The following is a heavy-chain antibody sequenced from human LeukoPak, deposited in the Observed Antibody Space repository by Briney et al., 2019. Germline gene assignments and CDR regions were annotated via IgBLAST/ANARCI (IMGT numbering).Heavy chain of an antibody. CDR3: ARDRGLAVAGKAFDY. CDR1: GGTFSSYA. V-gene: IGHV1-69*05. Sequence: VASVKVSCKASGGTFSSYAISWVRQAPGQGLEWMGRIIPIFGTANYAQKFQGRVTITTDESTSTAYMELSSLRSEDTAVYYCARDRGLAVAGKAFDYWGQGTLVNVSS. D-gene: IGHD6-19*01. J-gene: IGHJ4*02. CDR2: IIPIFGTA.